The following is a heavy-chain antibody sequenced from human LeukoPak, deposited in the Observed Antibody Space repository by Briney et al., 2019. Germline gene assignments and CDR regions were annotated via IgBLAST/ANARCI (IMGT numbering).Heavy chain of an antibody. Sequence: GGSLRLSCAGSGFTFSSYGMHWVRQAPGKGLEWVAVISYDGSNKYYADSVKGRFTISRDNSKNTLYLQMNSLRPEGTAVYYCARDAYYYDSSGYYLPAGADYWGQGTLVTVSS. J-gene: IGHJ4*02. CDR1: GFTFSSYG. V-gene: IGHV3-30*03. CDR2: ISYDGSNK. CDR3: ARDAYYYDSSGYYLPAGADY. D-gene: IGHD3-22*01.